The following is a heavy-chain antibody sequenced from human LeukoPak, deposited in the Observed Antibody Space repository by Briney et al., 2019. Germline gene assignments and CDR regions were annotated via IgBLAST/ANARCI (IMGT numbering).Heavy chain of an antibody. CDR3: AKIPRYSSSSSDY. J-gene: IGHJ4*02. V-gene: IGHV3-23*01. CDR2: ISGSGGST. D-gene: IGHD6-6*01. Sequence: GGSLRLSCAASGFNVTGNYMSWVRQAPGKGLEWVSAISGSGGSTYYADSVKGRFTISRDNSKNTLYLQMNSLRAEDTAVYYCAKIPRYSSSSSDYWGQGTLVTVS. CDR1: GFNVTGNY.